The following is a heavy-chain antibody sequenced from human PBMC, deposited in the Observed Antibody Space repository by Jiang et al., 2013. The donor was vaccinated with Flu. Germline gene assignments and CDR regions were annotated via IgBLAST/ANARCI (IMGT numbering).Heavy chain of an antibody. V-gene: IGHV1-3*01. CDR1: GYTFTSYA. D-gene: IGHD5-12*01. J-gene: IGHJ4*02. CDR2: INAGNGNT. Sequence: GAEVKKPGASVKVSCKASGYTFTSYAMHWVRQAPGQRLEWMGWINAGNGNTKYSQKFQGRVTITRDTSASTAYMELSSLRSEDTAVYYCARGVGNGYSGYDLQYYFDYWGQGTLVTVSS. CDR3: ARGVGNGYSGYDLQYYFDY.